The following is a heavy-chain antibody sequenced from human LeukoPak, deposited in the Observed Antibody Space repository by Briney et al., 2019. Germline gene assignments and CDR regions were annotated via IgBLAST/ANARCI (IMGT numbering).Heavy chain of an antibody. CDR1: GGTFSSCA. V-gene: IGHV1-69*05. CDR3: ARDRRYYDSSGSPSGAFDI. J-gene: IGHJ3*02. Sequence: SVKVSCKASGGTFSSCAISWVRQAPGQGLEWMGGIIPIFGTANYAQKFQGRVTITTDESTSTAYMELSSLRSEDTAVYYCARDRRYYDSSGSPSGAFDIWGQGTMVTVSS. D-gene: IGHD3-22*01. CDR2: IIPIFGTA.